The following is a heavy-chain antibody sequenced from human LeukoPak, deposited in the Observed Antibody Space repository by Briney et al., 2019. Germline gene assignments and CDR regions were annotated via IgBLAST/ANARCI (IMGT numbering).Heavy chain of an antibody. CDR1: GGAISNDGYF. J-gene: IGHJ5*02. V-gene: IGHV4-31*11. CDR2: IHYSGRT. Sequence: SETLSLTCAASGGAISNDGYFWSWIRQRPGKGLEWIGYIHYSGRTFYNPSLNSRVTISVGAAQNLVSLKLDSVTAADTGVYYCARDAIEFSGWFDPWGPGTLVTVSS. D-gene: IGHD3-10*01. CDR3: ARDAIEFSGWFDP.